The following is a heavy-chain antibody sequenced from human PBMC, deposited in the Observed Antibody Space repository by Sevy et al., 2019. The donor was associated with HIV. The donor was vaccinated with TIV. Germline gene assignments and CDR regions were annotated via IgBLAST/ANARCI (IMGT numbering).Heavy chain of an antibody. CDR2: INPNRDGT. D-gene: IGHD3-3*01. J-gene: IGHJ4*02. Sequence: ASVKVSCKASRYTFTGYYIHWVRQAPGQGLEWMGWINPNRDGTNSAQRFQGRISMTTDISISTAYMELSRLRSDDTAVYYCARGENFWTASYYFDYWGQGTLVTVSS. CDR1: RYTFTGYY. CDR3: ARGENFWTASYYFDY. V-gene: IGHV1-2*02.